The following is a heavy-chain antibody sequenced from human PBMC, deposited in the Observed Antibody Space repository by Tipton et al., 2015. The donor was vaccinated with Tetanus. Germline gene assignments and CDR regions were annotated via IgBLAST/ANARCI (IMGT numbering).Heavy chain of an antibody. CDR1: GFIFSSYG. Sequence: SLRLYCAASGFIFSSYGIHWVRQAPGKGLEWLAVSWYDGTDKYYADSVKGRFTISRDNSKNTLYLQMNSLRAEDTALYYCAREADCSGGSCFSGDFDTWGQGTQATVSS. CDR2: SWYDGTDK. V-gene: IGHV3-33*01. J-gene: IGHJ4*02. CDR3: AREADCSGGSCFSGDFDT. D-gene: IGHD2-15*01.